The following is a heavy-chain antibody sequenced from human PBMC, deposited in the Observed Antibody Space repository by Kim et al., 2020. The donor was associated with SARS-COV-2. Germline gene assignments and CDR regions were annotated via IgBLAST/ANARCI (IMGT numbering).Heavy chain of an antibody. J-gene: IGHJ3*02. V-gene: IGHV4-31*02. CDR3: ARDLLSASVFEI. D-gene: IGHD3-10*01. Sequence: SSNPSLRSRLSLYADASKNQFSLTLSSVTAADTAVYYCARDLLSASVFEIWGPGTMVTVSS.